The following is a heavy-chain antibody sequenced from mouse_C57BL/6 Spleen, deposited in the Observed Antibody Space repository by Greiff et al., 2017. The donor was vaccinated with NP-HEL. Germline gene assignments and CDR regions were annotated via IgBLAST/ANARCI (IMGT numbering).Heavy chain of an antibody. J-gene: IGHJ4*01. CDR2: ISYDGSN. V-gene: IGHV3-6*01. CDR1: GYSITSGYY. CDR3: ARDYGSSYRAMDY. Sequence: EVQLQESGPGLVKPSQSLSLTCSVTGYSITSGYYWNWIRQFPGNKLEWMGYISYDGSNNYNPSLKNRISITRDTSKNQFFLKLNSVTTEDTATYYCARDYGSSYRAMDYWGQGTSVTVSS. D-gene: IGHD1-1*01.